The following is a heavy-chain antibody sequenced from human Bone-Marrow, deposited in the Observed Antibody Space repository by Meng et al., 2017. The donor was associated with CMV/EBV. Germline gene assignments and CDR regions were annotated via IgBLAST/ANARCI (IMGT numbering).Heavy chain of an antibody. Sequence: GGSLRLSCAASGFTFSSYAMHWVRQAPSKGLEWVAVISYDGSNKYYADSVKGRFTISRDNSKNTLYLQMNSLRAEDTAVYYCEMSDILTGLEGYWGQGTLVTVSS. V-gene: IGHV3-30-3*01. D-gene: IGHD3-9*01. CDR1: GFTFSSYA. CDR3: EMSDILTGLEGY. J-gene: IGHJ4*02. CDR2: ISYDGSNK.